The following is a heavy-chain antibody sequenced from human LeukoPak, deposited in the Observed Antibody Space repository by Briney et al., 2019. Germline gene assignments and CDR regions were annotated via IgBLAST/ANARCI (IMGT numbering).Heavy chain of an antibody. CDR1: GGSFSDYY. J-gene: IGHJ6*03. CDR3: ARDASTGTLYYYYYMDV. Sequence: SETLSLTCAVFGGSFSDYYWSWIRQPPRKGLEWIGEINHTGNTNYSPSLKSRVTISVDTSKNQFSLKLSSVTAADTAVYYCARDASTGTLYYYYYMDVWGKGTTVTISS. D-gene: IGHD1-1*01. V-gene: IGHV4-34*01. CDR2: INHTGNT.